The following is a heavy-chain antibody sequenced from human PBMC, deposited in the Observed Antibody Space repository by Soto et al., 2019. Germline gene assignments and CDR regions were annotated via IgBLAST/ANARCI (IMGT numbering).Heavy chain of an antibody. V-gene: IGHV1-24*01. J-gene: IGHJ6*02. CDR1: GYTLTELS. CDR3: ATEGSSWNISFRGIHRYYYYGMDV. D-gene: IGHD6-13*01. CDR2: FDPEDGET. Sequence: QVQLVQSGAEVKKPGASVKVSCKVSGYTLTELSMHWVRQAPGKGLEWMGGFDPEDGETIYAQKFQGRVTMTEDTSTDTADVEMSSLRSEDTDVDYCATEGSSWNISFRGIHRYYYYGMDVWGQGTTVTVSS.